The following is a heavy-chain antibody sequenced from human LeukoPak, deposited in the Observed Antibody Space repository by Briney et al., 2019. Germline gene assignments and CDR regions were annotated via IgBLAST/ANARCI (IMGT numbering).Heavy chain of an antibody. Sequence: GGSLRLSCAASGFTFSSYGMHWVRQAPGKGPEWVAVIWYDGSNKYYADSVKGRFTISRGNSKNTLYLQMNSLRAEDTAVYYCARAGSVAGDYYGMDVWGQGTTVTVSS. CDR2: IWYDGSNK. J-gene: IGHJ6*02. CDR3: ARAGSVAGDYYGMDV. CDR1: GFTFSSYG. V-gene: IGHV3-33*01. D-gene: IGHD6-19*01.